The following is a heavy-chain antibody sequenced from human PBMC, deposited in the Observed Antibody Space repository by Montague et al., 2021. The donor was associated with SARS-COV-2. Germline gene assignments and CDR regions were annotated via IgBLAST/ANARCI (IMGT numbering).Heavy chain of an antibody. CDR1: GFTFGNSP. J-gene: IGHJ5*02. CDR3: AKVGDILTGYSLIYLDA. V-gene: IGHV3-23*03. D-gene: IGHD3-9*01. Sequence: SLRLSCAASGFTFGNSPMSWVRQAPGKGLEWVSVIHSASRGTDXXXSXXXRFXISRDNLKNTVYLQMNSLRDVDTALSYCAKVGDILTGYSLIYLDAWGQGTLVVVSS. CDR2: IHSASRGT.